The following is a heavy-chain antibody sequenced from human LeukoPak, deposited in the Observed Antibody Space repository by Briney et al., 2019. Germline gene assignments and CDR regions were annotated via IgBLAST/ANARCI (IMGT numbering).Heavy chain of an antibody. Sequence: ASVKVSCKASGGTFSSYAISWVRQAPGQGLEWMGGIIPIFGTANYAQKFQGRVTITADKSTSTAYMELSSLRSDDTAVYYCASNVAVAGDYNWFDPWGQGTLVTVSS. D-gene: IGHD6-19*01. CDR2: IIPIFGTA. CDR3: ASNVAVAGDYNWFDP. CDR1: GGTFSSYA. V-gene: IGHV1-69*06. J-gene: IGHJ5*02.